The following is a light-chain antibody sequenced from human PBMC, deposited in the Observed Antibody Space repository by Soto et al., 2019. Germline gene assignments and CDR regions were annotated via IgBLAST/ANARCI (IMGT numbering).Light chain of an antibody. CDR1: QGISNY. V-gene: IGKV1-27*01. CDR2: AAS. J-gene: IGKJ1*01. CDR3: QKYDSAPWT. Sequence: DIQMTQSPSSLSGSIRDRVTITCRASQGISNYLAWYQQKPGKVPKLRIYAASTLQSGVPSRFSGSGSGTDFTLTISSLQPEDVATYYCQKYDSAPWTFGQGTKVEIK.